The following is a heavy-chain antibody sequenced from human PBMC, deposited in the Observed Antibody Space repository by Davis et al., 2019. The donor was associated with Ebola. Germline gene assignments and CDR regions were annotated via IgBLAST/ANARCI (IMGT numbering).Heavy chain of an antibody. J-gene: IGHJ5*02. D-gene: IGHD3-3*01. CDR3: ARQSHHFLSGPRTWFDP. CDR2: VDPSRGDPRS. CDR1: GYGFGSYW. V-gene: IGHV5-10-1*01. Sequence: GGSLRLSCHGSGYGFGSYWISCVRQMPGKGLEWMGRVDPSRGDPRSHYIPSFRGLVTIAADMSISTAYLQWNSLKASDTGIYYCARQSHHFLSGPRTWFDPWGQGTPVTVSS.